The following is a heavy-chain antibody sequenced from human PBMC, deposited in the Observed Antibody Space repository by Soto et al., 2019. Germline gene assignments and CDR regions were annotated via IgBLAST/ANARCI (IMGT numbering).Heavy chain of an antibody. J-gene: IGHJ6*02. D-gene: IGHD3-3*01. CDR1: GYTFTGYY. CDR3: GRVGFWSNPDYYGMDV. Sequence: ASVKVSCKASGYTFTGYYMHWVRQAPGQGLEWMGWINPNSGGTNYAQKFQGRVTMTRDTSISTAYMELSRLRSDDTAVYYCGRVGFWSNPDYYGMDVWGQGTTVTVSS. CDR2: INPNSGGT. V-gene: IGHV1-2*02.